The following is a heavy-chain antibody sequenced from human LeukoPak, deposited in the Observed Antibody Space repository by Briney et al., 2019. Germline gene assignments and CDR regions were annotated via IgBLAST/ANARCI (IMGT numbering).Heavy chain of an antibody. CDR1: GYTFTSYG. V-gene: IGHV1-18*01. D-gene: IGHD3-9*01. J-gene: IGHJ4*02. CDR3: ARDTLLRYFDWLLTFDY. Sequence: GASVKVSCKASGYTFTSYGISWVRQAPGQGLEWMGWISAYNGNTNYAQKLQGRVTMTTDTSTSTAYMELRSLRSDDTAVYYCARDTLLRYFDWLLTFDYWGQGTLVTVSS. CDR2: ISAYNGNT.